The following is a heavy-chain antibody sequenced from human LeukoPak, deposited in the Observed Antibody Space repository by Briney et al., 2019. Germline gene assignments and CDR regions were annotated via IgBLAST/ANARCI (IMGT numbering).Heavy chain of an antibody. D-gene: IGHD2-2*01. CDR3: ARGGPYQELDY. CDR2: INHSGST. CDR1: GGSFSGYY. Sequence: SETLSLTCAVYGGSFSGYYWSWIRQPPGKGLEWIGEINHSGSTNYNPSLKSRVTISVDTSKNQFSLKLSSVTAADTAVYYCARGGPYQELDYWGQGTPVTVSS. V-gene: IGHV4-34*01. J-gene: IGHJ4*02.